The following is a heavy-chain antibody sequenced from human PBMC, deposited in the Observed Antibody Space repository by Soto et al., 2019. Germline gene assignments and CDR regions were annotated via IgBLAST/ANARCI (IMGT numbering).Heavy chain of an antibody. D-gene: IGHD1-7*01. V-gene: IGHV1-69*06. CDR3: AGDMTRTVVPYFDF. Sequence: SVKASCKASGGTFSNYVVNWVRQAPGQGLEWMGRIIPISGAANYAQKFQGRVTITADKSTSTSYMELSSLRSEDTAVYYCAGDMTRTVVPYFDFWGQGTLVTVSS. J-gene: IGHJ4*02. CDR1: GGTFSNYV. CDR2: IIPISGAA.